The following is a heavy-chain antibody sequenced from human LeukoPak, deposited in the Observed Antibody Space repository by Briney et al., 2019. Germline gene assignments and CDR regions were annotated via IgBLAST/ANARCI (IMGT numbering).Heavy chain of an antibody. CDR3: ARRGVSSTSWFDP. Sequence: AASVKDSCKASGGTFSSYAISWVRQAPGQGLEWMGGIIPIFGTANYAQKFQGRVTITADKSTSTAYMELSSLRSEDTAVYYCARRGVSSTSWFDPWGQGTLVTVSS. CDR1: GGTFSSYA. D-gene: IGHD2-2*01. J-gene: IGHJ5*02. V-gene: IGHV1-69*06. CDR2: IIPIFGTA.